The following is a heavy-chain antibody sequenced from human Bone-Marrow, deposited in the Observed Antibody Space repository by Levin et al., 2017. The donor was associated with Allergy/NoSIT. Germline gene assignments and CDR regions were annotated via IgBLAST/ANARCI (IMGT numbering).Heavy chain of an antibody. D-gene: IGHD3-10*01. CDR3: ARDTSSKVGEYIFGS. Sequence: GGSLRLSSAPSGFTFSNYAMHWVRQAPGKGLEWVAVISYDGVNIYYSDSVKGRFTISRDNSKNILYLQMNSLEPEDTAVYYWARDTSSKVGEYIFGSWGQGTPVTVSS. J-gene: IGHJ4*02. CDR1: GFTFSNYA. CDR2: ISYDGVNI. V-gene: IGHV3-30-3*01.